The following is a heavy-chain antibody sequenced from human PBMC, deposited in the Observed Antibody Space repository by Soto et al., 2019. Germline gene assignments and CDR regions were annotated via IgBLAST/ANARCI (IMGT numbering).Heavy chain of an antibody. CDR3: AVYGLATIDY. CDR2: INHSGST. J-gene: IGHJ4*02. D-gene: IGHD5-12*01. V-gene: IGHV4-34*01. CDR1: GGSFSGYY. Sequence: SETLSLTCAVYGGSFSGYYWSWIRQPPGKGLEWIGEINHSGSTNYNPSLKSRVTISVDTSKNQFSLKLSSVTAADTAVYYCAVYGLATIDYWGQGTLVTVSS.